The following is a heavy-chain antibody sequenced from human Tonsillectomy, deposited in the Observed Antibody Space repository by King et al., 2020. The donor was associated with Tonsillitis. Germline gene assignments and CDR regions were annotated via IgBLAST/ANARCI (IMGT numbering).Heavy chain of an antibody. CDR3: AREIDELIWFGARASMDV. Sequence: VQLVESGGGVVQPGGSLRLSCAASGFSFSNHAFHWVRQAPGKGLEWLAVISYDGTNKAYGHSVKGRFTISRDNSKNTLSLEMNSLRSEDTAVYYCAREIDELIWFGARASMDVWGPGTTVSVSS. D-gene: IGHD3-10*01. CDR2: ISYDGTNK. V-gene: IGHV3-30-3*01. CDR1: GFSFSNHA. J-gene: IGHJ6*02.